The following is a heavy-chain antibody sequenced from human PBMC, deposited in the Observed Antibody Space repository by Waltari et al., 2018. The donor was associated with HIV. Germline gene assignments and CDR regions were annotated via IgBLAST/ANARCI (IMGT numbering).Heavy chain of an antibody. Sequence: EVQLVESGGGLVKPGGSLRLSCAASGFTFSSYSMNLVRQAPGEGLDVVSSYSISSSYIYYADSVKGRFTISRDNAKNSLYLPMNSLRAEDTAVYYCARVPRTYGDLEYFQHWGQGTLVTVSS. CDR2: YSISSSYI. D-gene: IGHD4-17*01. J-gene: IGHJ1*01. CDR3: ARVPRTYGDLEYFQH. CDR1: GFTFSSYS. V-gene: IGHV3-21*01.